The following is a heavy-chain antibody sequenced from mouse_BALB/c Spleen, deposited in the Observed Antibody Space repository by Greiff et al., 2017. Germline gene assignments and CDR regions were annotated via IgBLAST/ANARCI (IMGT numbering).Heavy chain of an antibody. CDR2: ISNGGGST. CDR1: GFTFSSYT. D-gene: IGHD1-1*01. CDR3: ARHRDYGSSYFDD. V-gene: IGHV5-12-2*01. J-gene: IGHJ2*01. Sequence: DVQLVESGGGLVQPGGSLKLSCAASGFTFSSYTMSWVRQTPEKRLEWVAYISNGGGSTYYPDTVKGRFTISRDNAKNTLYLQMSSLKSEDTAMYYCARHRDYGSSYFDDWGQGTTLTVAS.